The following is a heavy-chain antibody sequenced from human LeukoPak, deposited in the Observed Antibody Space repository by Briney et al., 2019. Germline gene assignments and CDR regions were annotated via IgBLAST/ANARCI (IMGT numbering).Heavy chain of an antibody. V-gene: IGHV4-4*09. CDR2: IYTSGST. D-gene: IGHD6-13*01. CDR3: ARDSSSWYFDY. CDR1: GGSISSYY. J-gene: IGHJ4*02. Sequence: SETLSLTCTVSGGSISSYYWSWIRQPPGKGLEWIGYIYTSGSTNYNPSLKSRVTISVDTSKNRFSLKLSSVTAADTAVYYCARDSSSWYFDYWGQGTLVTVSS.